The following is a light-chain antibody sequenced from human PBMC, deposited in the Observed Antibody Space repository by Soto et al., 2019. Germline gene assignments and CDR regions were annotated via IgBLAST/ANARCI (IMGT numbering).Light chain of an antibody. CDR2: DVS. CDR3: CSYAGSYSYV. J-gene: IGLJ1*01. CDR1: SSDVGGYNY. V-gene: IGLV2-11*01. Sequence: QSVLTQPRSVCGSPGQSVTISCTGTSSDVGGYNYVSWYQEQPGKAPKLMIYDVSKRPSGVPDRFSGSKSGNTASLTISGLQAEDEADYYCCSYAGSYSYVFGTGTKSPS.